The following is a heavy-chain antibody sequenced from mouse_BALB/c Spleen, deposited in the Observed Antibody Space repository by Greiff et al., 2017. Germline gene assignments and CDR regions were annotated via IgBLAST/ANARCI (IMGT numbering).Heavy chain of an antibody. CDR1: GYTFTSYV. CDR2: INPYNDGT. J-gene: IGHJ4*01. D-gene: IGHD2-2*01. V-gene: IGHV1-14*01. Sequence: EVKLVESGPELVKPGASVKMSCKASGYTFTSYVMHWVKQKPGQGLEWIGYINPYNDGTKYNEKFKGKATLTSDKSSSTAYMELSSLTSEDSAVYYCAIYYGYDYYYAMDYWGQGTSVTVSS. CDR3: AIYYGYDYYYAMDY.